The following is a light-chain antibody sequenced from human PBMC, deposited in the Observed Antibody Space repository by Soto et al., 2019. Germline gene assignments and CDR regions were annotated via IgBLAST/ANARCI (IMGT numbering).Light chain of an antibody. CDR3: QQYNSYPT. CDR1: QSSSSW. Sequence: DIQMTQSPSTLSASVGDRVTITCRASQSSSSWLACDQQKPGKAPKLLIYKSSSLESGVPSRFSGSGSGTEFTLTISSLQPDDFATYYCQQYNSYPTFGGGTKVELK. V-gene: IGKV1-5*03. J-gene: IGKJ4*01. CDR2: KSS.